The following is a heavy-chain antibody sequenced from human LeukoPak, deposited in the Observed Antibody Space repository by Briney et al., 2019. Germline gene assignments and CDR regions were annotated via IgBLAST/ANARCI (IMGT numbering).Heavy chain of an antibody. CDR3: LRDLNWSLDQ. CDR2: IKSDGITI. D-gene: IGHD1-20*01. Sequence: GGSLRLSCAASGFTFSNYMMHWVRQAPGKGLVWVSRIKSDGITITYADSVKGRFTISRDNAKNTLYLQMNSLRAEDTAVYYCLRDLNWSLDQWGRGTLVTVSS. V-gene: IGHV3-74*01. CDR1: GFTFSNYM. J-gene: IGHJ4*02.